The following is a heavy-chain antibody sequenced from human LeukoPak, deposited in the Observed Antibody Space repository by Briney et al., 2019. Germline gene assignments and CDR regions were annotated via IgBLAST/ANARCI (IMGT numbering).Heavy chain of an antibody. Sequence: GGSLRLSRAASGFTFSNAWMSWVRQAPGKGLECVGRILSKSEGGTADYSSPVKGRFTISRDDSKDTLYLQMDSLKTEDTAIYYCTTESYDTWGQGTLVTVSS. CDR2: ILSKSEGGTA. D-gene: IGHD3-16*01. V-gene: IGHV3-15*01. J-gene: IGHJ4*02. CDR1: GFTFSNAW. CDR3: TTESYDT.